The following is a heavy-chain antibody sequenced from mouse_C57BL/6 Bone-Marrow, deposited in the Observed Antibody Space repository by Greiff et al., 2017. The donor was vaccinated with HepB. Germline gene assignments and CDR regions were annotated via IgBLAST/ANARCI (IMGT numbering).Heavy chain of an antibody. V-gene: IGHV5-9-1*02. CDR3: TNPNYSNYGAMDY. CDR1: GFTFSSYA. Sequence: EVQGVESGEGLVKPGGSLKLSCAASGFTFSSYAMSWVRQTPEKRLEWVAYISSGGDYIYYADNVKGRFTISRDNAMNTLYLQLSSLTSEDTAMYYCTNPNYSNYGAMDYWGQGASVTFSS. J-gene: IGHJ4*01. CDR2: ISSGGDYI. D-gene: IGHD2-5*01.